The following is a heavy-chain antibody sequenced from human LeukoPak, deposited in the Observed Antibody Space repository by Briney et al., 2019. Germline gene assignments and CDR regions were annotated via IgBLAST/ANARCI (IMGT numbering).Heavy chain of an antibody. J-gene: IGHJ4*02. CDR2: IDAGNGKT. V-gene: IGHV1-3*01. CDR3: ARGIWCRSGWYYFDY. D-gene: IGHD6-19*01. Sequence: ASVKVSCKASGYTFTNYAIHWVRQAPGQSLKWMGWIDAGNGKTKYSQKFQGRVTITRDTSASTAYMELSSLRSEDTSVHFCARGIWCRSGWYYFDYWGQGTLVTVAS. CDR1: GYTFTNYA.